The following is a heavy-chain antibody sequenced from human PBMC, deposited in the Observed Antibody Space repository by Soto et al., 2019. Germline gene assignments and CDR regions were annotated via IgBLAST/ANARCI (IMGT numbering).Heavy chain of an antibody. Sequence: QVQLVQSGAEVKKPGSSVKVSCKASGGTFSSYAISWVRQAPGQGLEWMGGIIPIFGTANYAQKFQGRVTITADEATSTAYMELSSLRSEDTAVYDCARYRRQDEGPLERRGFDYWGQGTLVTVSS. D-gene: IGHD1-1*01. CDR1: GGTFSSYA. CDR2: IIPIFGTA. J-gene: IGHJ4*02. CDR3: ARYRRQDEGPLERRGFDY. V-gene: IGHV1-69*12.